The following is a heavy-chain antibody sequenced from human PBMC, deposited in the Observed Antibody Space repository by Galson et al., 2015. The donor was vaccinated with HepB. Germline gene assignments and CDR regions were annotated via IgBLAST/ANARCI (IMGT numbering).Heavy chain of an antibody. CDR1: GGSFRTYI. CDR3: ASATGAAEDAFDI. CDR2: FIPIVNIA. Sequence: SVKVSCKASGGSFRTYIVSWVRQAPGQGLEWMGRFIPIVNIANYAQKFQGRVTITADKSTTTAYMELSSLRSDDTAVYFCASATGAAEDAFDIWGQGTMVTVSS. V-gene: IGHV1-69*02. D-gene: IGHD7-27*01. J-gene: IGHJ3*02.